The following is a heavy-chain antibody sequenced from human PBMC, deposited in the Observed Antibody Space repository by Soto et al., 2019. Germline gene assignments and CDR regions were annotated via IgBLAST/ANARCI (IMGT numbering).Heavy chain of an antibody. CDR1: GGSMNYYY. CDR3: ARDRAIISAPTKEYVFEI. CDR2: IYHSGTA. J-gene: IGHJ6*02. Sequence: SETLSLTCTVSGGSMNYYYWSWIRQPPGKGLEWIGYIYHSGTAEYNPSLKSRVTLSVDTSKSQFSLMMSSVTTADTAVYYCARDRAIISAPTKEYVFEIWGQGTTVTVSS. V-gene: IGHV4-59*01. D-gene: IGHD5-12*01.